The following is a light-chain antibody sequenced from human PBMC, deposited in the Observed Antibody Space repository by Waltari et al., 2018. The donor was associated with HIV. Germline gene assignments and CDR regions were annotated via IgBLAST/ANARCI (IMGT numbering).Light chain of an antibody. CDR3: HSYDSDNQI. Sequence: NFMLTHPHSVSDSPGKTVTISCTRNSGSLASNSVQWYQRRPGSSPTTVIFDHSQRPSGVSDRFSASIDTSSNSASLTIVGLKTEDEGDFFCHSYDSDNQIFGGGTKLTVL. V-gene: IGLV6-57*01. CDR2: DHS. CDR1: SGSLASNS. J-gene: IGLJ2*01.